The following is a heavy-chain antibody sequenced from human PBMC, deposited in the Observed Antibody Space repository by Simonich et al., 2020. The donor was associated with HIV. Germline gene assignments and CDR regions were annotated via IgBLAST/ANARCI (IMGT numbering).Heavy chain of an antibody. CDR2: INWSGYST. Sequence: EVQLVESGGGVVRPGGSLRLSCAASGFTLDDYGMSWVRQAPGKGLGWVSGINWSGYSTGYADSGKGRFTISRDNAKNSLYLQMNSLRAEDTALYYCAREGAGMDPDYWGQGTLVTVSS. D-gene: IGHD3-10*01. CDR1: GFTLDDYG. V-gene: IGHV3-20*04. J-gene: IGHJ4*02. CDR3: AREGAGMDPDY.